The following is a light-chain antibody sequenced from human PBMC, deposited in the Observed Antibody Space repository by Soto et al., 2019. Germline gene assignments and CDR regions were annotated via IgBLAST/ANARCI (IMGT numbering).Light chain of an antibody. J-gene: IGLJ1*01. CDR2: EVS. CDR1: SSDVGGYNY. CDR3: SSYVGSNNFYV. V-gene: IGLV2-8*01. Sequence: QSLLTQPPSASGSPGQSVAISCTGTSSDVGGYNYVSWYQQHPGKAPKLMIYEVSKRPSGVPDRFSGSKSGNTASLTVSRLQAEDEADYYCSSYVGSNNFYVFGTGTKVNVL.